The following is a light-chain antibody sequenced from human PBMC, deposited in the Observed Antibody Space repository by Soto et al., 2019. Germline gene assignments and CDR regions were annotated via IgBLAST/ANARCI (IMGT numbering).Light chain of an antibody. CDR2: GAS. CDR1: QSDNSN. Sequence: EKVMTQSPATLSVSPGERATLSCRASQSDNSNLAWYQQKPGQAPRLLIYGASTRATGIPARFSGSASGTEFTLTISSLQSEDFAVYYRQQYNDWPLTFGGGTKLQIK. CDR3: QQYNDWPLT. J-gene: IGKJ4*01. V-gene: IGKV3-15*01.